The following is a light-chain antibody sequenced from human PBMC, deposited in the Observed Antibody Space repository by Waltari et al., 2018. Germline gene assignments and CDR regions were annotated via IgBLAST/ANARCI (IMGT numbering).Light chain of an antibody. V-gene: IGLV4-69*01. CDR3: QTWGTGTVV. Sequence: QLVLTQSPSASASLGASVKLTCTLSSGHSTYAIAWHQQQPEKGPRYLLKLNSAGSHSKGDGIPDRFSGSKSGAERYLTISSLQSEDEGDYYCQTWGTGTVVFGGGTKLTVL. J-gene: IGLJ2*01. CDR1: SGHSTYA. CDR2: LNSAGSH.